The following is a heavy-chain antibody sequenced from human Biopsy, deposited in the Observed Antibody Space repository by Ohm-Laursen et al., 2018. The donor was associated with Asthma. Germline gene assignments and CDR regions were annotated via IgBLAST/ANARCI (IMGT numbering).Heavy chain of an antibody. J-gene: IGHJ4*02. CDR1: GFTFRSYA. CDR3: ARGDWYGSASNGY. Sequence: SLRLSCTASGFTFRSYAMHWVRQAPGKGLEWVAAVSSDGHSKYYEDSVKGRFTISRDNSKSRLYLQINRLTVEDTAVYYCARGDWYGSASNGYWGQGTLVTVSA. V-gene: IGHV3-30-3*01. D-gene: IGHD6-6*01. CDR2: VSSDGHSK.